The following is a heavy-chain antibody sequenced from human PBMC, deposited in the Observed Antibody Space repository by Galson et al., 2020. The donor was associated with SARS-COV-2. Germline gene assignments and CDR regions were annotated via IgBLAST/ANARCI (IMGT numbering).Heavy chain of an antibody. V-gene: IGHV4-34*01. CDR3: ARGRSYLHAFDF. CDR1: GGSFSDYY. J-gene: IGHJ3*01. CDR2: IDHSGSA. Sequence: SETLSLTCAVYGGSFSDYYWNWIRQPPGKGLEWIGEIDHSGSANYNPSLKNRVTISPDTSNNYFSLKLNSVTAADTAVYYCARGRSYLHAFDFWGQGTMVTVSS. D-gene: IGHD2-2*01.